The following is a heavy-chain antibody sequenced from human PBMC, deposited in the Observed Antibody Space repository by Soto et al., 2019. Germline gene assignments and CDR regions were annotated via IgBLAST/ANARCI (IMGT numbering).Heavy chain of an antibody. D-gene: IGHD3-3*01. Sequence: GGSLRLSCAASGFTVSSNYMSWVRQAPGKGLEWVSVIYSGGSTYYADSVKGRFTISRDDSKNTLYLQMNSLRAEDTAMYYCARDSDLWSGDYSFGYWGQGTLVTVSS. V-gene: IGHV3-66*01. CDR1: GFTVSSNY. CDR2: IYSGGST. J-gene: IGHJ4*02. CDR3: ARDSDLWSGDYSFGY.